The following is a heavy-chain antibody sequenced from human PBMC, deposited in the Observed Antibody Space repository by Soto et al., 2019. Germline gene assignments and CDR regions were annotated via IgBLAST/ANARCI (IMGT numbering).Heavy chain of an antibody. V-gene: IGHV1-46*01. D-gene: IGHD2-21*01. CDR2: IDPRGGGA. CDR1: GYNFTNYY. CDR3: ARDERTAGIAYNCPVN. J-gene: IGHJ4*02. Sequence: QVQLVQSGAEVKKPGASVKLSCRASGYNFTNYYMHWVRQAPGQGLEWMGIIDPRGGGATYAQKPQDRVTMTRDTSTSTLNMELDNLKADEPAGYDWARDERTAGIAYNCPVNWGQGT.